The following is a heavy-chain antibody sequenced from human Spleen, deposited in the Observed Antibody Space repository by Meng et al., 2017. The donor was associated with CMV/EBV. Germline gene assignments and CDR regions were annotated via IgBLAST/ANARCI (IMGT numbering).Heavy chain of an antibody. Sequence: ASVKVSCKASGFTFTGYYIHWVRQAPGQGFEWMGWINSDSGGTNFARKFQGRVTMTTDTSTSTAYMELRSLRSDDTAVYYCARVKSTIFGVVGRFHYYYGMDVWGQGTTVTVSS. CDR2: INSDSGGT. D-gene: IGHD3-3*01. V-gene: IGHV1-2*02. CDR3: ARVKSTIFGVVGRFHYYYGMDV. J-gene: IGHJ6*02. CDR1: GFTFTGYY.